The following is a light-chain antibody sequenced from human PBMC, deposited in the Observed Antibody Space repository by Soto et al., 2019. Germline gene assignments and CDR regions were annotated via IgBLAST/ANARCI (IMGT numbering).Light chain of an antibody. Sequence: DIQMTQSPSSLSASIGDRVTITCRASQGISDFLAWYQQKPGKVPKLLIYAASTLQSGVPSRFSGSGSGTDFTLTIRSLQPEDVANYYCHKYNSAPFTVGPGTKVDIK. CDR2: AAS. J-gene: IGKJ3*01. CDR1: QGISDF. V-gene: IGKV1-27*01. CDR3: HKYNSAPFT.